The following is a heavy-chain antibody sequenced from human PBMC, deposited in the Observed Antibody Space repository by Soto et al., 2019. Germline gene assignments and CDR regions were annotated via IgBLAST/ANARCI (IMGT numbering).Heavy chain of an antibody. D-gene: IGHD2-15*01. CDR2: ISYDGSNK. Sequence: GGSLRLSCAASGFTFSSYGMHWVRQAPCKGLEWVAVISYDGSNKYYADSVKGRFTISRDNSKNTLYLQMNSLRAEDTAVYYCARDRVVVAATHWFDPWGQGTLVTVSS. CDR3: ARDRVVVAATHWFDP. J-gene: IGHJ5*02. CDR1: GFTFSSYG. V-gene: IGHV3-33*08.